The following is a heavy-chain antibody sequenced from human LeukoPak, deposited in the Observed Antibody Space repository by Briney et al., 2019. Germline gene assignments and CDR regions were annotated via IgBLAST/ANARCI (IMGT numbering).Heavy chain of an antibody. CDR3: ATEVGGSSWYWGAFDI. V-gene: IGHV1-24*01. Sequence: ASVKVSCKVSGYTLTELSMHWVRQAPGKGLEWMGGFDPEDGETIYAQKFQGRVTMTEDTSTDTAYMELSSLRSEDTAVYHCATEVGGSSWYWGAFDIWGQGTMVTVSS. J-gene: IGHJ3*02. CDR2: FDPEDGET. CDR1: GYTLTELS. D-gene: IGHD6-13*01.